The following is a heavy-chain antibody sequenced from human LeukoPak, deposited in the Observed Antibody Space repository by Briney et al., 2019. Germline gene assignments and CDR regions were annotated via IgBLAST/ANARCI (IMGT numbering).Heavy chain of an antibody. V-gene: IGHV4-34*01. CDR3: ARGDNYYYGMDV. CDR2: INHSGST. J-gene: IGHJ6*02. Sequence: SETLSLTCAVYGGSFHGGSFSGYYWSWIRQPPEKGLEWIGEINHSGSTNYNPSFKSRVTISVDTAKNQFSLELGSVTAADTAVYFCARGDNYYYGMDVWGQGTTVTVSS. CDR1: GGSFHGGSFSGYY.